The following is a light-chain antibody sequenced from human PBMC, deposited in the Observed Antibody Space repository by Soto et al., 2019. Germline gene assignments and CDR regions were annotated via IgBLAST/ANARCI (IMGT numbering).Light chain of an antibody. Sequence: QSVLTQPASVSGSPGQSITISCTGTSSDVGSYNYVSWYQLHPGKAPKLMIYEVSNRPSGVSNRFSGSKSGDTASLTISGLQAGDEADYYCSSYTTRTTLYVFGTGTKVTVL. V-gene: IGLV2-14*01. CDR3: SSYTTRTTLYV. CDR2: EVS. CDR1: SSDVGSYNY. J-gene: IGLJ1*01.